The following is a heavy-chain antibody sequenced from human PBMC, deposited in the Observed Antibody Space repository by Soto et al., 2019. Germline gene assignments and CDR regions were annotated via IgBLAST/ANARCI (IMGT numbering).Heavy chain of an antibody. CDR2: IKQDGSEK. D-gene: IGHD6-19*01. J-gene: IGHJ4*02. CDR1: GFTFSSYW. V-gene: IGHV3-7*01. CDR3: ARDNSSGWYGGLDYFDY. Sequence: GSLRLSCAASGFTFSSYWMSWVRQAPGKGLEWVANIKQDGSEKYYVDSVKGRFTISRDNAKNSLYLQMNSLRAEDTAVYYCARDNSSGWYGGLDYFDYWGQGTLVTVSS.